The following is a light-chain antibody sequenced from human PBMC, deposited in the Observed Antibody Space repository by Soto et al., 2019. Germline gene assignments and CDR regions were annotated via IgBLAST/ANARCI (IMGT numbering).Light chain of an antibody. V-gene: IGLV2-8*01. J-gene: IGLJ1*01. CDR2: EVS. CDR3: ASQAGSNNYV. CDR1: SSDVGGYNY. Sequence: QSALTQPPSASGSPGQSVTISCTGTSSDVGGYNYVSWYQQHPGKAPKLIISEVSKRPSGVPDRFSGSKSGNTASLTVSGLQAEDEADYYCASQAGSNNYVFGTGTKSPS.